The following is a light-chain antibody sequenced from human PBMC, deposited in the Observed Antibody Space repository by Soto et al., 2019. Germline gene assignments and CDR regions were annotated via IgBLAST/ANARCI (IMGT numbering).Light chain of an antibody. CDR1: QGISSY. CDR3: QQYNSYPWT. Sequence: DIQLTQSPSFLSASAGDRVTITCRASQGISSYLAWYQQKPGKAPKLLIYDASSLESGVPSRFSGSGSGTEFTLTISSLQPDDFVTYYCQQYNSYPWTFGQGTKVDIK. V-gene: IGKV1-9*01. CDR2: DAS. J-gene: IGKJ1*01.